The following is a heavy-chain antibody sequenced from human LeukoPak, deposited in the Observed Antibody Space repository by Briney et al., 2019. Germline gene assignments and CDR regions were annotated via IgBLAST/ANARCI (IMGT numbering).Heavy chain of an antibody. CDR1: GFTFSSYG. J-gene: IGHJ4*02. CDR2: IWYGGSNK. Sequence: GGSLRLSCAASGFTFSSYGMHWVRQAPGKGLEWVAVIWYGGSNKYYADSVKGRFTISRDNSKNTLYLQMNSLRAEDTAVYYCAKAVVRFLDIDYWGQGTLVTVSS. CDR3: AKAVVRFLDIDY. V-gene: IGHV3-33*06. D-gene: IGHD3-3*01.